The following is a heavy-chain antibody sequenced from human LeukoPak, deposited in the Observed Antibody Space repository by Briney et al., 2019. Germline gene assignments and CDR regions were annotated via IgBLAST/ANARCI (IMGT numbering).Heavy chain of an antibody. CDR1: GFKFRDYY. D-gene: IGHD3-22*01. J-gene: IGHJ5*02. CDR2: ISMSGSVI. Sequence: GGPLRLSCAASGFKFRDYYMSWIRQAPGKGLEWISYISMSGSVIQYSDSVKGRFTTSRDNVKNSLHLQMDSLRVDDTAVYYCARGGWSRGWFDPWGQGTLVSVSS. V-gene: IGHV3-11*01. CDR3: ARGGWSRGWFDP.